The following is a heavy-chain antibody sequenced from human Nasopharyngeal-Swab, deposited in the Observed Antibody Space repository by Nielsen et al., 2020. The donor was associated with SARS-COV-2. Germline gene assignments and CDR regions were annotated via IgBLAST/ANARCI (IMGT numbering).Heavy chain of an antibody. CDR2: ISGSGGST. CDR3: AKDLGVESPLWFDY. D-gene: IGHD4-23*01. V-gene: IGHV3-23*01. J-gene: IGHJ4*02. Sequence: GESLQISCPASGFTFSSYAMSWVRQAPGTGLEWVSEISGSGGSTYYAESVKGRFTISRDNSKNTLYLQMSSLRAEDTAIYYCAKDLGVESPLWFDYWGQGTLLTVSS. CDR1: GFTFSSYA.